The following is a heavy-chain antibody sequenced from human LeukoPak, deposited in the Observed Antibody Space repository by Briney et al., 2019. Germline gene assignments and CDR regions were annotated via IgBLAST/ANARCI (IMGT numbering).Heavy chain of an antibody. CDR1: GFTVSSNY. CDR3: ARASYGSGTLDY. Sequence: GGSLRLSCTASGFTVSSNYMSWVRQAPGKGLEWVPVIYSGGSTYYADSVKGRFTISRDNSKNTLYLQMNSLRAEDTAVYYCARASYGSGTLDYWGQGTLVTVSS. CDR2: IYSGGST. J-gene: IGHJ4*02. D-gene: IGHD3-10*01. V-gene: IGHV3-53*01.